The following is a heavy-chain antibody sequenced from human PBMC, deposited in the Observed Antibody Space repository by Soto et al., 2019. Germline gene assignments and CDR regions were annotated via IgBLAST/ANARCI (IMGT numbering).Heavy chain of an antibody. Sequence: PGGSLRLSCAASGFTFSSYCMHWVRQAPGKGLEWVAVISYDGSNKYYADSVKGRFTISRDNSKNTLYLRMNSLRAEDTAVYYCAKDKRVSRKNWFDPGGQGTLVTVSS. V-gene: IGHV3-30*18. J-gene: IGHJ5*02. CDR2: ISYDGSNK. CDR1: GFTFSSYC. CDR3: AKDKRVSRKNWFDP.